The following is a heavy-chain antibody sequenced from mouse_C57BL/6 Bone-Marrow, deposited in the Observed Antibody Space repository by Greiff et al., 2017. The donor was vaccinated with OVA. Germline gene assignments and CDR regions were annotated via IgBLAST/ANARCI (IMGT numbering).Heavy chain of an antibody. CDR1: GFNIKADY. V-gene: IGHV14-4*01. CDR2: IDPENGDT. J-gene: IGHJ3*01. D-gene: IGHD1-1*01. CDR3: SAGDSSTFAY. Sequence: VQLQQSGAELVRPGASVRLSCTASGFNIKADYMHWVKQRPEQGLEWIGWIDPENGDTESASKFQGKAPITADTSSNNAFLQPSILTSEDTTVYCCSAGDSSTFAYWGQGTLVTVSA.